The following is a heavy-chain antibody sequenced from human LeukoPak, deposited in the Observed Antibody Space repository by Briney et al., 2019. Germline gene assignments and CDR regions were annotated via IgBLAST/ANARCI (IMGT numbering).Heavy chain of an antibody. J-gene: IGHJ4*02. CDR2: IRYDGNNK. CDR3: AKGGDSSGYEADY. Sequence: GGSLRLSCAASGFTFSSYGMHWVRQALGKGLQWVAFIRYDGNNKYYADSVKGRFTISRDNSKNTLYLQMNSLRAEDTAVYYCAKGGDSSGYEADYWGQGTLVTVSS. D-gene: IGHD3-22*01. V-gene: IGHV3-30*02. CDR1: GFTFSSYG.